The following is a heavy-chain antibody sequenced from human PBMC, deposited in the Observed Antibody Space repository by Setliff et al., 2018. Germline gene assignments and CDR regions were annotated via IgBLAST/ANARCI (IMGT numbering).Heavy chain of an antibody. CDR2: SIPILKTA. J-gene: IGHJ5*01. V-gene: IGHV1-69*11. CDR1: GDTFSSSG. D-gene: IGHD3-3*01. CDR3: ARELRSPFWHIDS. Sequence: SVKVSCKASGDTFSSSGITWVRQAPGEGLEWVGRSIPILKTANYAQKFQGRVTLSVDDSATTAYMDLRSLKLEDTAVYFCARELRSPFWHIDSWG.